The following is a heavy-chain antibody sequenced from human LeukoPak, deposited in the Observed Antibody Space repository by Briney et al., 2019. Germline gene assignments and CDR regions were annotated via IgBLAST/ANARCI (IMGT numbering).Heavy chain of an antibody. V-gene: IGHV4-4*02. CDR1: GGSISSSNW. Sequence: PSGTLSLTCAVSGGSISSSNWWSWVRQPAGKGLEWIGEIHHSGTTNYKPSLKSRVTISVDNSKNQFSLKLSSVTAADTAVYYCARRGNWFDPWGQGTLVTVSS. CDR2: IHHSGTT. D-gene: IGHD3-10*01. CDR3: ARRGNWFDP. J-gene: IGHJ5*02.